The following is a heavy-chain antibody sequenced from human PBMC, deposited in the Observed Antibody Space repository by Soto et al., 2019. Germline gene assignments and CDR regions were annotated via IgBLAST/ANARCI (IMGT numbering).Heavy chain of an antibody. CDR1: GGTFSSYA. CDR2: IRPLFGTA. Sequence: QVQLVQSGAEVKKPGSSVKVSCKAAGGTFSSYAISWVRQAPGQGLEWMGGIRPLFGTANYAQKFQGRVTITADESTTTAYKELSSLRSEDTAVYYCARESRYCTGGSCYFLPGIDYWGQGTLVTVSS. J-gene: IGHJ4*02. CDR3: ARESRYCTGGSCYFLPGIDY. V-gene: IGHV1-69*12. D-gene: IGHD2-15*01.